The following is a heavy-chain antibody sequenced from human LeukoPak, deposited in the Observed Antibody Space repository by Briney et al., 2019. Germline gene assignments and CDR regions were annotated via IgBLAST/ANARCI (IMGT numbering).Heavy chain of an antibody. CDR1: GGSISSYY. J-gene: IGHJ4*02. V-gene: IGHV4-59*01. CDR3: AMYNFWSGYYGDY. CDR2: VSYRGST. D-gene: IGHD3-3*01. Sequence: SETLSLTCTVSGGSISSYYWRWIRQPPGKGLERIGYVSYRGSTNYNPSLKSRVTISEDTSKNHFSLKLSSVPAADTAGYYCAMYNFWSGYYGDYWGQGTLVTVSS.